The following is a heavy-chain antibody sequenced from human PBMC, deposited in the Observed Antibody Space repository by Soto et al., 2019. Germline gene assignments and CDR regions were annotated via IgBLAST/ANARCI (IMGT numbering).Heavy chain of an antibody. CDR2: ISGSGGST. CDR3: AKGTSYYDSSGFDY. CDR1: GSTFSNYA. Sequence: EVQLLESGGDLLQPGGSLRLSCAASGSTFSNYAMTWVRQAPGKGLEWVSVISGSGGSTYYADSVKGRFTISRDTSKNTLYLQMNNLRAEDTALYYCAKGTSYYDSSGFDYWGQGTLVTVSS. V-gene: IGHV3-23*01. D-gene: IGHD3-22*01. J-gene: IGHJ4*02.